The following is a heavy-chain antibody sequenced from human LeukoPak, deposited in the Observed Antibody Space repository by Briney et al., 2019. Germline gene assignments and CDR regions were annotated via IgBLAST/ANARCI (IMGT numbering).Heavy chain of an antibody. Sequence: PGTSLRLSCAASGFTFSSDAMHGVRQAPGKGLEWVAIILSDGRNKYYADSVKGRFTISRDNSKNTLYLQMNSLRAEDTALYYCAKDRRNSWTTDYWGQGTLVTVST. D-gene: IGHD6-13*01. CDR1: GFTFSSDA. CDR3: AKDRRNSWTTDY. J-gene: IGHJ4*02. V-gene: IGHV3-30*18. CDR2: ILSDGRNK.